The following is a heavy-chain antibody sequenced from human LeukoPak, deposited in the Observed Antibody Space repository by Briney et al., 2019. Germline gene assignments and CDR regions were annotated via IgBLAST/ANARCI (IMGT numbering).Heavy chain of an antibody. Sequence: GGSLRLSCAASGYTFRNYGMHWVRQAPVKGLEWVSVIWYDESKKYYGESVKGRFTISRDTSKNTLYLQMNSLRVEDTAVYFCARDGGAGLDYWGQGILVTVSS. CDR2: IWYDESKK. D-gene: IGHD2-15*01. CDR1: GYTFRNYG. CDR3: ARDGGAGLDY. J-gene: IGHJ4*02. V-gene: IGHV3-33*01.